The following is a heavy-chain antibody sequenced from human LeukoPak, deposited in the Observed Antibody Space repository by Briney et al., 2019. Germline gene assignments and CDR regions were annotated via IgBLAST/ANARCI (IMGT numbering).Heavy chain of an antibody. CDR1: GFTFSNSD. J-gene: IGHJ5*02. Sequence: ADSLRLYCAASGFTFSNSDMSWVRQAPRKGLEWVSAIGGSGSSTFYADSVKGRFTVSRDNSKNTLYLQMSSLRAEDTAVYYCAKSRLTPHPWGQGTLVTVSS. V-gene: IGHV3-23*01. D-gene: IGHD1-14*01. CDR2: IGGSGSST. CDR3: AKSRLTPHP.